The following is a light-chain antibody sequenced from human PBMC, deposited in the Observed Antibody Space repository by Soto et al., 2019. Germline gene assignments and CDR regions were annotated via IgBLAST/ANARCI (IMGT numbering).Light chain of an antibody. Sequence: EIVLTQSPATLSLSPVEIATLCCSASQSVSSYLAWYQQKPGQAPRLLIYDASNRATGIPARFSGSGSGTDFTLPISSLEPEDFAVYYCQQRSNWPLTFGGGTKV. J-gene: IGKJ4*01. CDR2: DAS. CDR3: QQRSNWPLT. V-gene: IGKV3-11*01. CDR1: QSVSSY.